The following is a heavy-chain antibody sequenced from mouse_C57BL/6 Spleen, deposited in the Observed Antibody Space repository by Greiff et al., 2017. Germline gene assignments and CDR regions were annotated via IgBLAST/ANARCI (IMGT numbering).Heavy chain of an antibody. V-gene: IGHV1-82*01. J-gene: IGHJ4*01. CDR3: ARYYDGYYGAMDD. Sequence: QVQLQQSGPELVKPGASVKISCKASGYAFSSSWMNWVKQRPGKGLEWIGRIYPGDGDTNYNGKFKGKATLTADKSSSTAYMQLSSLTSEDSAVYFCARYYDGYYGAMDDWGQGTSVTVSS. CDR2: IYPGDGDT. D-gene: IGHD2-3*01. CDR1: GYAFSSSW.